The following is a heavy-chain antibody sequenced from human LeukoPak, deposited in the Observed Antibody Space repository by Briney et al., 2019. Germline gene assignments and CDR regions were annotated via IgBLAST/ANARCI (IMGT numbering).Heavy chain of an antibody. V-gene: IGHV3-23*01. D-gene: IGHD1-26*01. Sequence: PGGSLRLSCATSGFTFSFNAMTWVRQAPGKGLEWVSSISGSDGSTYYTDSVKGRFTISRDNSKNTLNLQMNSLRAEDTAVYYCAKGSGSSAYDAYDVWGQGTMVTVSS. CDR2: ISGSDGST. CDR1: GFTFSFNA. J-gene: IGHJ3*01. CDR3: AKGSGSSAYDAYDV.